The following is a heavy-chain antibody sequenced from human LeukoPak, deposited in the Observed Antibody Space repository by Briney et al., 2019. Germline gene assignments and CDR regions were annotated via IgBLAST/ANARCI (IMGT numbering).Heavy chain of an antibody. CDR2: IYGDGRT. Sequence: GGSLRLSCAASGFTFSSYAMHWVRQAPGNGLERVSVIYGDGRTSHSASVRGRFTISRDNSKNIVSLQMNNLRAEDTAVYYCARGRGLRVVSPYSDYWGQGTLVTVSS. CDR1: GFTFSSYA. V-gene: IGHV3-53*01. J-gene: IGHJ4*02. D-gene: IGHD3-3*01. CDR3: ARGRGLRVVSPYSDY.